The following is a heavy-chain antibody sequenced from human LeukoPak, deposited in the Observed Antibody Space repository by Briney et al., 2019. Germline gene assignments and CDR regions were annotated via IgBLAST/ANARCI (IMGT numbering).Heavy chain of an antibody. Sequence: KRGESLKISCKGSGYSFTSYWIGWVRQMPGKGLEWMGIIYPGDSDTRYSPSFQGQVTISADKSISTAYLQWSSLKASDTAVYYYARLSPPGRTWFDPWGQGTLVTVSS. CDR1: GYSFTSYW. CDR2: IYPGDSDT. CDR3: ARLSPPGRTWFDP. V-gene: IGHV5-51*01. J-gene: IGHJ5*02.